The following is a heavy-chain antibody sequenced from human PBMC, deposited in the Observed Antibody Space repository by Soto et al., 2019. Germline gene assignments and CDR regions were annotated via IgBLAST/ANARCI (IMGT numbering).Heavy chain of an antibody. J-gene: IGHJ3*01. CDR3: ASARYCSGGRCQRDGAFDF. V-gene: IGHV1-18*01. CDR1: GYTFTNYG. Sequence: ASVKVSCKASGYTFTNYGLSWVRQAPGQGLEWMGWISAYNGNTNYAQKLQGRVTMTTDTSTSTAYMELRSLTSDDTAVYYCASARYCSGGRCQRDGAFDFWGHGTMVTVSS. CDR2: ISAYNGNT. D-gene: IGHD2-15*01.